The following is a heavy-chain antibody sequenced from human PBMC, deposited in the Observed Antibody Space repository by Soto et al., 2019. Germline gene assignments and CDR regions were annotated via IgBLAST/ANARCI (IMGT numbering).Heavy chain of an antibody. J-gene: IGHJ6*02. Sequence: GGSLRLSCAASGFTFSSYSMNWVRQAPGKGLEWVSYISSSSSTIYYADSVKGRFTISRDNAKNSLYLQMNSLRDEDTAVYYCATDIVVVTAIDYYYYGMDVWGQGTTVTVSS. D-gene: IGHD2-21*02. V-gene: IGHV3-48*02. CDR1: GFTFSSYS. CDR2: ISSSSSTI. CDR3: ATDIVVVTAIDYYYYGMDV.